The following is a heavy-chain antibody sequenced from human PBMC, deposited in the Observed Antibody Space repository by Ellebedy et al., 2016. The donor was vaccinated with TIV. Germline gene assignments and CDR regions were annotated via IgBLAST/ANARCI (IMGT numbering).Heavy chain of an antibody. D-gene: IGHD3-3*02. CDR1: GGSISSSSYY. Sequence: SETLSLTCTVSGGSISSSSYYWGWIRQPPGKGLEWIGSIYYSGSTYYNPSLKSRVTISVDTSKNQFSLKLSSVTAADTAVYYCARAFSWAYYFDYWGQGTLVTVSS. CDR2: IYYSGST. CDR3: ARAFSWAYYFDY. J-gene: IGHJ4*02. V-gene: IGHV4-39*07.